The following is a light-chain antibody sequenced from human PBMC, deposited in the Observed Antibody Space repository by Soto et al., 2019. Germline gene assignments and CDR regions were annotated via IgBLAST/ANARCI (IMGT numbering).Light chain of an antibody. CDR1: TSNIGSKT. Sequence: QSVLTQSPSASGTPGQRVTMSCSGSTSNIGSKTVNWYRQLPGTAPKLLIYSNDQRPSGVPDRFSGSKSGTSASLAISGLQSEDEADYYCAAWDASLNGYVFGTGTKATVL. CDR2: SND. J-gene: IGLJ1*01. V-gene: IGLV1-44*01. CDR3: AAWDASLNGYV.